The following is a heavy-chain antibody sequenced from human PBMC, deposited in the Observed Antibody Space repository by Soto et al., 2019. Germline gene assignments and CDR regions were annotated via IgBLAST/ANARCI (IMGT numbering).Heavy chain of an antibody. CDR1: GFTFSSYA. Sequence: RRLSCAASGFTFSSYAMSWVRQAPGKGLEWVSAISGSGGSTYYADSVKGRFTISRDNSKNTLYLQMNSLRAEDTAVYYCAKEWNYDFWSGYHYYYGMDVWGQGTTVTVSS. J-gene: IGHJ6*02. CDR3: AKEWNYDFWSGYHYYYGMDV. CDR2: ISGSGGST. V-gene: IGHV3-23*01. D-gene: IGHD3-3*01.